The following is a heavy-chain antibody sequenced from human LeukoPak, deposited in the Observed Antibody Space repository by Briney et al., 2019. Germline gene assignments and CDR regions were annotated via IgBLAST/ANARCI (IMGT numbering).Heavy chain of an antibody. J-gene: IGHJ4*02. CDR1: GFVFTSYE. D-gene: IGHD5/OR15-5a*01. CDR3: TRDLHYDDY. V-gene: IGHV3-48*03. Sequence: GRSLRLSCAASGFVFTSYEMNWVRQAPGMGLEWISYISRSGIAMYYADSVKGRFTISRDNAKNSLYLHMNSLRAEDTALYYCTRDLHYDDYWGQGTLVTVSS. CDR2: ISRSGIAM.